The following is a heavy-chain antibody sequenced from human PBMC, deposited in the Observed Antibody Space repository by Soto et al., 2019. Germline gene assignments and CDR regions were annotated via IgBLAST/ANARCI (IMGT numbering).Heavy chain of an antibody. Sequence: EVQLVESGGGLVQPGGSLRISCAASGFTFSSFHMNWVRQAPGRGLEWVAYITSSSDTIYYSDSVKGRFTISRDNGKNSLFLQMNSLRDEDTAVYYCARVVVVIPPGYYYAMDVWGQGTTVTVSS. CDR1: GFTFSSFH. CDR3: ARVVVVIPPGYYYAMDV. V-gene: IGHV3-48*02. J-gene: IGHJ6*02. CDR2: ITSSSDTI. D-gene: IGHD3-22*01.